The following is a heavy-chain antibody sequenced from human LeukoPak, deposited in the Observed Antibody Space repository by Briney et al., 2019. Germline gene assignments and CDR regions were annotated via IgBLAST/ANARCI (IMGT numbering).Heavy chain of an antibody. CDR3: ARHDWFAP. Sequence: GGSLRLSCAASGFTVSGDYMSWVRQAPGRGLEWVSVIYSGGNTYYTDSVKGRFTISRDNSKNTLYLQMNSLRAEDTAVYYCARHDWFAPWGQGTLVTVSS. J-gene: IGHJ5*02. CDR1: GFTVSGDY. CDR2: IYSGGNT. V-gene: IGHV3-66*04.